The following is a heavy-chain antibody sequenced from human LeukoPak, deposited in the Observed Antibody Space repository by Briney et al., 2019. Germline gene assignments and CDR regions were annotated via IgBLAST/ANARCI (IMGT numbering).Heavy chain of an antibody. J-gene: IGHJ4*02. D-gene: IGHD3-22*01. CDR3: ARGWTLNYYDSSGYYFDY. V-gene: IGHV4-59*12. CDR2: IYYSGST. CDR1: GGSIRSYY. Sequence: SETLSLTCTVSGGSIRSYYWSWIRQPPGKGLEWIGYIYYSGSTNYNPSLKSRVTISVDTSKNQFSLKLSSVTAADTAVYYCARGWTLNYYDSSGYYFDYWGQGNLVTVSS.